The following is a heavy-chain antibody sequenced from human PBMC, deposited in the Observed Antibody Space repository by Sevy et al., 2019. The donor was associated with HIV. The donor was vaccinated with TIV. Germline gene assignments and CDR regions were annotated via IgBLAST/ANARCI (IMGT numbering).Heavy chain of an antibody. Sequence: EGSLRLSCAASGFTFRSNAMTWVRQAPGKALEWVSTISGSGDSTYYADSVKGRFTISRDNSRNTLYLRMSSLRAEDTTVSYCAKEYDYIWGTLRQVSYAFDVWGQGTMVTVSS. J-gene: IGHJ3*01. V-gene: IGHV3-23*01. D-gene: IGHD3-16*01. CDR2: ISGSGDST. CDR3: AKEYDYIWGTLRQVSYAFDV. CDR1: GFTFRSNA.